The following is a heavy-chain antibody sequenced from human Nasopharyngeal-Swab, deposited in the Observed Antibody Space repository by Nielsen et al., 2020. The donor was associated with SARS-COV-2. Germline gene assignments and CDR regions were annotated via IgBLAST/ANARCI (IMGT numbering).Heavy chain of an antibody. V-gene: IGHV3-30-3*01. Sequence: GGSLRLSCAASGFTFSRYAMHWVRQAPGKGLEWVAVISYDGSNKYYADSVKGRFTISRDNSKNTLYLQMNSLRAEDTAVYYCARGLKYSSGWYSYYYYGMGVWGQGTTVTVSS. J-gene: IGHJ6*02. CDR3: ARGLKYSSGWYSYYYYGMGV. D-gene: IGHD6-19*01. CDR1: GFTFSRYA. CDR2: ISYDGSNK.